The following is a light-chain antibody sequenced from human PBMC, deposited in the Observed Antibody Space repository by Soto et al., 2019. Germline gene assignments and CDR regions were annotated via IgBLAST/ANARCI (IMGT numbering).Light chain of an antibody. CDR2: RAS. CDR3: QQYNNYPRT. CDR1: QSVDTW. Sequence: DIQMTQFPSTLSASVGDRVTITCRASQSVDTWLAWYQQKPGKAPSLLIYRASNLESGVQSRFSGSGSGTEFTLTIRSLQPDDFATYYCQQYNNYPRTFGQGTKVEVK. J-gene: IGKJ1*01. V-gene: IGKV1-5*03.